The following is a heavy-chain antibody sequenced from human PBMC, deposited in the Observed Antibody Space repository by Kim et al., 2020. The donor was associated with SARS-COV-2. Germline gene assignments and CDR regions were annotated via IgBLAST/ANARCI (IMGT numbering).Heavy chain of an antibody. V-gene: IGHV3-23*01. CDR2: ISGTGEST. D-gene: IGHD6-19*01. CDR3: AKAGGIGWSRGEYFQY. Sequence: GGSLRLSCAASGFTFDFYAMSWVRQAPGKGLEWVPTISGTGESTYYADSVKGRFTISRDNSNNTLYLQMNSLRAEDTATYYCAKAGGIGWSRGEYFQYWGQGTLVTVSS. J-gene: IGHJ1*01. CDR1: GFTFDFYA.